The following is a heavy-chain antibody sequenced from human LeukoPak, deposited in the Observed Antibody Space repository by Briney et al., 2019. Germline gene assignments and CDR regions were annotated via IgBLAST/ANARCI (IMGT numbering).Heavy chain of an antibody. J-gene: IGHJ4*02. V-gene: IGHV3-48*02. D-gene: IGHD1-26*01. Sequence: GGSLRLSCAAPGFTFSSYSMNWVRQAPGKGLEWVSHITASGTAMFYADSVKGRFTISRDNAKNSLYLQMNSLRDEDTAVYYCASSGSYRFDYWGQGTLVTVSS. CDR1: GFTFSSYS. CDR2: ITASGTAM. CDR3: ASSGSYRFDY.